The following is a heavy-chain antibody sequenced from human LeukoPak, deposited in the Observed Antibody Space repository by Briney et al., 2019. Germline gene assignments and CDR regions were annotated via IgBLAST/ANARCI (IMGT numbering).Heavy chain of an antibody. D-gene: IGHD2-2*01. CDR1: GFTFSSYA. J-gene: IGHJ4*02. CDR3: ARASRGEYCSSTSCYFDY. V-gene: IGHV3-23*01. CDR2: ISGSGGST. Sequence: PGGSLRLSCAASGFTFSSYAMSWVRQAPGKGLEWVSAISGSGGSTYYADSVKGRFTISRDNSKNTLYLQMNSLRAEDTAVYYCARASRGEYCSSTSCYFDYWGQGTLVTVSS.